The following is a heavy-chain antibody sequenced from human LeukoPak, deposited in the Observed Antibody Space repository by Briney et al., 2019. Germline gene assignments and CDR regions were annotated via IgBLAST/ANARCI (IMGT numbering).Heavy chain of an antibody. J-gene: IGHJ4*02. CDR2: RYYSSKWFN. D-gene: IGHD2-21*02. V-gene: IGHV6-1*01. CDR1: GDSVSSNSAA. Sequence: PWQTLSLTCAISGDSVSSNSAAWNWIRQSPSRGLEWLGSRYYSSKWFNDYAVSVKSGITINPDTSKNQFSLQLNSVTPEDTALYYCARVRSYCGGDCYYFDYWGQGTLV. CDR3: ARVRSYCGGDCYYFDY.